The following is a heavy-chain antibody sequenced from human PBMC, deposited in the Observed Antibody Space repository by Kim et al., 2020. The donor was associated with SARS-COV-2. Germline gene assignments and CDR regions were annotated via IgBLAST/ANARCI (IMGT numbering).Heavy chain of an antibody. V-gene: IGHV3-30*18. J-gene: IGHJ4*02. CDR1: GFTFSSYG. CDR3: AKDRIAVADTYYFDY. D-gene: IGHD6-19*01. Sequence: GGSLRLSCAASGFTFSSYGMHWVRQAPGKGLEWVAVISYDGSNKYYADSVKGRFTISRDNSKNTLYLQMNSLRAEDTAVYYCAKDRIAVADTYYFDYWGQGTLVTVSS. CDR2: ISYDGSNK.